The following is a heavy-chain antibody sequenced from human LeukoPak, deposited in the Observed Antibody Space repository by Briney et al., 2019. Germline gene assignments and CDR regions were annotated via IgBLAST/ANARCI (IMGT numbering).Heavy chain of an antibody. V-gene: IGHV3-48*03. CDR3: AREAGGLYCSSTSCSAFDY. D-gene: IGHD2-2*01. Sequence: GGSLRLSCAASGFTFSSYEMNWVRQAPGKGLEWVSYISSSGSTIYYADSVKGRFTISRDNAKNSLYLQMNSLRAEDTAVYYCAREAGGLYCSSTSCSAFDYWGQGTLVTVSS. CDR1: GFTFSSYE. CDR2: ISSSGSTI. J-gene: IGHJ4*02.